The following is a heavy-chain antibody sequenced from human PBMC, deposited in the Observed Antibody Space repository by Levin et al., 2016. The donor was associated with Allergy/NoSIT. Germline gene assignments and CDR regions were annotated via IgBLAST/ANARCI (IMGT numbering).Heavy chain of an antibody. Sequence: GESLKISCVVSGFIFSDSYMSWVRQSPGKGLEWVVNIKPDGSQTFYVDSVKGRFTISRDNSRKSVFLQMDSLRVDDTGVYYCARGGWSTLDTWGQGALVTVS. CDR2: IKPDGSQT. CDR1: GFIFSDSY. CDR3: ARGGWSTLDT. V-gene: IGHV3-7*01. D-gene: IGHD6-19*01. J-gene: IGHJ5*02.